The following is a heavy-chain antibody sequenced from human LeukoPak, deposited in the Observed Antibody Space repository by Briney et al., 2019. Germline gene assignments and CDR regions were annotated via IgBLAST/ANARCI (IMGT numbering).Heavy chain of an antibody. V-gene: IGHV4-4*07. Sequence: SETLSLTCTVSGGSISSYYWSWIRQPAGKGLEWIGRIYTSGSTNYNASLKSRVTMSVDTSKNQISLKLSSVTAADTDVYYCAREDAATALHYFDYWGQGTLVTVSS. D-gene: IGHD2-15*01. J-gene: IGHJ4*02. CDR2: IYTSGST. CDR3: AREDAATALHYFDY. CDR1: GGSISSYY.